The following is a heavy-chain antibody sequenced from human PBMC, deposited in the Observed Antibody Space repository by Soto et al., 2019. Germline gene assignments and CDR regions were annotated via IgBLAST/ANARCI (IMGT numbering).Heavy chain of an antibody. CDR2: IYHSGST. Sequence: QVQLQESGPGLVKPSGTLSLTCSVSGDSISSGNWWTWVRQPPGKGLEWIGEIYHSGSTNYSPSLKSRVPXSXXXSXXQFSLKLTSVTAADTAVYYCARAPNYGGNAGYFDYWGQGTLVTVSP. CDR3: ARAPNYGGNAGYFDY. D-gene: IGHD4-17*01. CDR1: GDSISSGNW. V-gene: IGHV4-4*02. J-gene: IGHJ4*02.